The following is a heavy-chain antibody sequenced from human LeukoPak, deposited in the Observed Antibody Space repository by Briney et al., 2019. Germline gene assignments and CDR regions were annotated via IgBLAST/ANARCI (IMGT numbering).Heavy chain of an antibody. CDR2: ISWNSGSI. CDR3: AKDIGTSGWYYFDY. V-gene: IGHV3-9*03. D-gene: IGHD6-19*01. CDR1: GFSFDDYG. J-gene: IGHJ4*02. Sequence: PGGSLRLSCAASGFSFDDYGMSWVRQAPGKGLEWVSGISWNSGSIGYADSVKGRFTISRDNAKNSLYLQMNSLRAEDMALYYCAKDIGTSGWYYFDYWGQGTLVTVSS.